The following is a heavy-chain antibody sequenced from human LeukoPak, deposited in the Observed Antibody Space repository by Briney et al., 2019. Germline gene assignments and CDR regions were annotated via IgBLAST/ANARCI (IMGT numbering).Heavy chain of an antibody. CDR2: ISSSNSYI. Sequence: PGGSLRLSCAASGFTFNTYTMSWVRQAPGKGLEWVSSISSSNSYIYYADSVKGRFTISRDNAKNSLYLQMNSLRAEDTAVYYCAREEGGKLGIDYYFDYWGQGTLVTVSS. D-gene: IGHD7-27*01. CDR3: AREEGGKLGIDYYFDY. V-gene: IGHV3-21*01. J-gene: IGHJ4*02. CDR1: GFTFNTYT.